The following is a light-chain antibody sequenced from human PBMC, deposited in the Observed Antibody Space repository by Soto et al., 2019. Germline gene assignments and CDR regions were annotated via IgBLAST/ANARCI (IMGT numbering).Light chain of an antibody. CDR3: QQYDNLSPVT. CDR1: QDISNH. CDR2: SAT. V-gene: IGKV1-33*01. Sequence: DIQMTQSPSSLSASLGDRVTITCQASQDISNHLNWYQQKPGKAPKLLIYSATYLETDIPSRFSGSGSGTDFSFTISSLQPEDVATYYCQQYDNLSPVTFGGGTKVGTK. J-gene: IGKJ4*01.